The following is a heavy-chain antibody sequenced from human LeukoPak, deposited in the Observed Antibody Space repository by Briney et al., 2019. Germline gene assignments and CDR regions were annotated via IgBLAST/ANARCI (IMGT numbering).Heavy chain of an antibody. CDR2: IKEDGRET. J-gene: IGHJ6*02. CDR1: GFTFKDYW. D-gene: IGHD3-16*01. CDR3: ARGHYAMDV. Sequence: GGSLRPSCAVSGFTFKDYWMTWVRQAPGKGLDWVATIKEDGRETYYVDSVKGLFTLSRDNVKNLLFLQMNSLRAEDTALYYCARGHYAMDVWGQGTSVTVSS. V-gene: IGHV3-7*05.